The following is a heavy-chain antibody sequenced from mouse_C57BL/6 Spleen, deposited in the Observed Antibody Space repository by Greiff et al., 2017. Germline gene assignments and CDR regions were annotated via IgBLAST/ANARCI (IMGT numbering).Heavy chain of an antibody. V-gene: IGHV5-17*01. D-gene: IGHD2-4*01. J-gene: IGHJ4*01. CDR1: GFTFSDYG. CDR3: AGGLRDYAMDY. CDR2: ISSGSSTI. Sequence: EVQLVESGGGLVKPGGSLKLSCAASGFTFSDYGMHWVRQAPEKGLEWVAYISSGSSTIYYADTVKGRFTISRDNAKNTLFLQMTSLRSEDTAMYYCAGGLRDYAMDYWGQGTSVTVSS.